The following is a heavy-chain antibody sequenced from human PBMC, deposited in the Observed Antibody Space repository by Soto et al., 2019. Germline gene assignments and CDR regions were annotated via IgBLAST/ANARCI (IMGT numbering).Heavy chain of an antibody. CDR2: INHSGST. Sequence: SVPMCVTRTVVGGKIIGYGGSWISKKPGKGLERIGEINHSGSTNYNPSLKSRVTISVATSKNQFSLKLSSVTAADTAVYYCARGRLIAVAGIFDYWGQGHLVTVSS. V-gene: IGHV4-34*01. CDR3: ARGRLIAVAGIFDY. J-gene: IGHJ4*02. CDR1: GGKIIGYG. D-gene: IGHD6-19*01.